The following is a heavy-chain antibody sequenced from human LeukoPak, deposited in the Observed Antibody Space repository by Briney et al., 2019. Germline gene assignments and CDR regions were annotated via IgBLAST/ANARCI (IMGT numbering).Heavy chain of an antibody. V-gene: IGHV4-59*01. J-gene: IGHJ4*02. CDR2: IYYSGST. CDR3: ARARPYKSSSSGWPILDY. D-gene: IGHD6-19*01. Sequence: SGTLSLTCTVSGGSISSYYWSWIRQPPGKGLEWIGYIYYSGSTNYNPFLKSRVTISVDTSKNQFSLKLSSVTAADTAVYYCARARPYKSSSSGWPILDYWSQGTLVTVSS. CDR1: GGSISSYY.